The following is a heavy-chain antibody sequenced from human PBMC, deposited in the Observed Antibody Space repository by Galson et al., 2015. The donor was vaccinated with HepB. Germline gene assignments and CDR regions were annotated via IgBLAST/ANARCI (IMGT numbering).Heavy chain of an antibody. D-gene: IGHD6-13*01. V-gene: IGHV4-59*01. CDR1: GGSISSYY. Sequence: ETLSLTCTVSGGSISSYYWSWIRQPPGKGLEWIGYIYYSGSTNYNPSLKSRVTISVDTSKNQFSLKLSSVTAADTAVYYCARAPYSSSWYGYYYYGMDVWGQGTTVTVSS. J-gene: IGHJ6*02. CDR3: ARAPYSSSWYGYYYYGMDV. CDR2: IYYSGST.